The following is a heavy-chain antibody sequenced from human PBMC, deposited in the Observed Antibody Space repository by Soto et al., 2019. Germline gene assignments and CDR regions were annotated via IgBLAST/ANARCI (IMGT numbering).Heavy chain of an antibody. D-gene: IGHD1-7*01. J-gene: IGHJ4*02. V-gene: IGHV3-23*01. CDR1: GFTFGNYA. Sequence: EVHLLESGGGLVQPGGSLRLSCAASGFTFGNYAMNWVRQAPGKGLQWVSGISNSGGSTYYADSVKGRFTISRDNSNNTLYLQLNSVRAEDTALYYCAKNRHWNYGAPLEFDSWGQGTLVTVFS. CDR2: ISNSGGST. CDR3: AKNRHWNYGAPLEFDS.